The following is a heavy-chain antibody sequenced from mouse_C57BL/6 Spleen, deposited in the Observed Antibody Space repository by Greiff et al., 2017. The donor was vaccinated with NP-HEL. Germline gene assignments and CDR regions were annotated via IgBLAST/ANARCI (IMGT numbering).Heavy chain of an antibody. V-gene: IGHV1-15*01. CDR1: GYTFTDYE. CDR3: TKGDSTLDYFDY. Sequence: QVQLKESGAELVRPGASVTLSCKASGYTFTDYEMHWVKQTPVHGLEWIGAIDPETGGTAYNQKFKGKAILTADKSSSTAYMELRSLTSEDSAVYYCTKGDSTLDYFDYWGQGTTLTVSS. D-gene: IGHD2-1*01. CDR2: IDPETGGT. J-gene: IGHJ2*01.